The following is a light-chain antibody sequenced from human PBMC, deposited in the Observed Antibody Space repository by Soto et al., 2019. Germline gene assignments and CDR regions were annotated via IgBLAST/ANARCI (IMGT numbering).Light chain of an antibody. V-gene: IGKV1-17*01. CDR3: LHHNEFWWT. CDR2: AAS. Sequence: DILMSQSPSSLSASVGDRVTITCRASQGSGDALGWYQQKPGKAPKRLIYAASTLQSGVPSRFSGSGSGTEFTPTINRLQPDDFATYSCLHHNEFWWTFGQGTKVEIK. J-gene: IGKJ1*01. CDR1: QGSGDA.